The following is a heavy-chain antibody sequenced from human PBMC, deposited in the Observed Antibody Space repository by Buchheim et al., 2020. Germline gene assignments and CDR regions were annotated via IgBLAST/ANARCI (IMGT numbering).Heavy chain of an antibody. CDR3: ARGSIAAAGTGIYYFDY. CDR2: INHSGST. J-gene: IGHJ4*02. V-gene: IGHV4-30-4*01. CDR1: GGSISSGDYY. Sequence: QVQLQESGPGLVKPSQTLSLTCTVSGGSISSGDYYWSLIRQPPGKGLEWIGEINHSGSTNYNPSLKSRVTISVDTSKNQFSLKLSSVTAADTAVYYCARGSIAAAGTGIYYFDYWGQGTL. D-gene: IGHD6-13*01.